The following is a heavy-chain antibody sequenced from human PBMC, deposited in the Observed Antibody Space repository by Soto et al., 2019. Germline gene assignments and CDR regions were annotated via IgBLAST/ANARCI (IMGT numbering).Heavy chain of an antibody. V-gene: IGHV4-59*08. D-gene: IGHD3-16*02. CDR3: ARDLSGYGMDV. CDR1: CGSISSYY. CDR2: IYYSGST. Sequence: SETLSLTCTVPCGSISSYYWSWIRQPPGKGLEWIGYIYYSGSTNYNPSLKSRVTISVDTSKNQFSLKLSSVTAADTAVYYCARDLSGYGMDVWGQRTSDLVSS. J-gene: IGHJ6*02.